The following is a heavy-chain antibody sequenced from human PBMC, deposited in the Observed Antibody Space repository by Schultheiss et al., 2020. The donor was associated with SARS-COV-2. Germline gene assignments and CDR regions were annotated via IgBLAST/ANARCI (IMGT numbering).Heavy chain of an antibody. V-gene: IGHV4-4*07. CDR2: IYTSGST. CDR3: ASEYTGRGLSYYFDY. CDR1: GGTISSST. D-gene: IGHD3-16*02. Sequence: SETLSLTCTVSGGTISSSTWSWILQPAGKGLEWIGRIYTSGSTNYNPSLKSRVTMSVDTSKKQFSLKLSPVTAAATAVYYCASEYTGRGLSYYFDYWGQGTLVTVSS. J-gene: IGHJ4*02.